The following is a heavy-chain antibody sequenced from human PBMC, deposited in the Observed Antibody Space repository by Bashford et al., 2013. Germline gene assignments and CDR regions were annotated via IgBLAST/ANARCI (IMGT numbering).Heavy chain of an antibody. D-gene: IGHD6-13*01. V-gene: IGHV1-18*01. CDR2: ISSYNGNT. Sequence: GWISSYNGNTNYAQNLQGRVTMTADASTSTAYMELRSLRSDDTAVYYCARAGQQLDYYYYGMDVWGQGTTVTVSS. CDR3: ARAGQQLDYYYYGMDV. J-gene: IGHJ6*02.